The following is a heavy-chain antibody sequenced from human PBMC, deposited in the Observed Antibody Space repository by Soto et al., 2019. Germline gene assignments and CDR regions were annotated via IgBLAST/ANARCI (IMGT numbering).Heavy chain of an antibody. CDR2: IYYSVSS. V-gene: IGHV4-59*01. J-gene: IGHJ6*02. D-gene: IGHD3-10*01. Sequence: SETLSLTCTVSGGSISSYYWSWIRQPPGKGLEWIGYIYYSVSSNYNPSLKSRVTISVDTSKNQFSLKLSSVTAADTAVYYCARWPARAGYGTEVWGQGTTVTVSS. CDR1: GGSISSYY. CDR3: ARWPARAGYGTEV.